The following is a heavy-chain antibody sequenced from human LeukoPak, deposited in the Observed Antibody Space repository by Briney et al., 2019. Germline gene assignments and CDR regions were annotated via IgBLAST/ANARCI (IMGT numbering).Heavy chain of an antibody. V-gene: IGHV3-23*01. D-gene: IGHD5-12*01. CDR2: IVHSSGNT. CDR1: GFTLNNYA. J-gene: IGHJ4*02. CDR3: AKDGAWLRFDD. Sequence: GGSLRLSCVASGFTLNNYAMNWVRQAPGKGLEWVSGIVHSSGNTYYGDSVKGRFTISTDNSKNTLYLQMNSLRAEDTAVYYCAKDGAWLRFDDWGQGILVTVSS.